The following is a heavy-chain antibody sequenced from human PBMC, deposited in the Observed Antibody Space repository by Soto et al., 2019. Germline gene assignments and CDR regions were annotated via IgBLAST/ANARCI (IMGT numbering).Heavy chain of an antibody. V-gene: IGHV3-48*01. D-gene: IGHD2-2*01. J-gene: IGHJ4*02. CDR1: GFTFSSYN. CDR3: ARDRGSSSWHSFDY. CDR2: ISDSSGTI. Sequence: AGSLRLSCAASGFTFSSYNMNWVRQAPGKGLEWVSYISDSSGTINYADSVKGRFTTSRDNAENSLFLQMNSLRAEDTAMYYCARDRGSSSWHSFDYWGQGTLVTLPS.